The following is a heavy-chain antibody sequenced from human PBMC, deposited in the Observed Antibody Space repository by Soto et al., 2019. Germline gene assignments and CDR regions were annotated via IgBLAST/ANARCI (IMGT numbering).Heavy chain of an antibody. CDR1: GFTFTSYA. V-gene: IGHV1-3*01. CDR3: ARSIVVVTALDY. CDR2: INAGNGNT. D-gene: IGHD2-21*02. Sequence: EASVKVSCKASGFTFTSYAMHWVRQAPGQRLEWMGWINAGNGNTKYSQKFQGRVTITRDTSASTAYMELSSLRSEDTAVYYCARSIVVVTALDYWGQGTLVTVSS. J-gene: IGHJ4*02.